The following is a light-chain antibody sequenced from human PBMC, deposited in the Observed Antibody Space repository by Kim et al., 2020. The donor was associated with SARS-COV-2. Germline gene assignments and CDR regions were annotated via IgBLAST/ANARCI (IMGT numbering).Light chain of an antibody. J-gene: IGKJ2*01. CDR1: QSISTY. Sequence: DIQMTQSPSSLSASVGDRVTITCRASQSISTYLNWYQQKPGKAPKLLIYGASNLPSGVPSRFSRSGSGTDFTLTISTLQPEDFGTYYGQQGYSTFGQGTKLEI. CDR2: GAS. V-gene: IGKV1-39*01. CDR3: QQGYST.